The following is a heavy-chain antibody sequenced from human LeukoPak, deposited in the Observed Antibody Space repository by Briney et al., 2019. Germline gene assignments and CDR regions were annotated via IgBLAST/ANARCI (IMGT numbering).Heavy chain of an antibody. J-gene: IGHJ4*02. D-gene: IGHD3-22*01. CDR2: INPSGGRT. CDR3: ARDPKDDTSGYYYFDY. Sequence: ASVKVSCKASGYTFTGYYMHWVRQAPGQGLEWMGIINPSGGRTIYAQKFQGRVTMTRDMSTSTVYMELSTLRSEDTAVYYCARDPKDDTSGYYYFDYWGQGTLVTVSS. CDR1: GYTFTGYY. V-gene: IGHV1-46*01.